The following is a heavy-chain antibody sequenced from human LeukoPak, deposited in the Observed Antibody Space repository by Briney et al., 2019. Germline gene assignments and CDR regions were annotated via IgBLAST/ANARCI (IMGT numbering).Heavy chain of an antibody. J-gene: IGHJ4*02. V-gene: IGHV4-34*01. Sequence: SETLSLTCAVYGGAFSGYYWGWIRQPPGKGLEWIGEINHSGSTNYNPSLKSRVTISVDTSKNQFSLKLSSVTAADTAVYYCARGGWLQLGYWGQGTLVTVSS. CDR2: INHSGST. D-gene: IGHD5-24*01. CDR3: ARGGWLQLGY. CDR1: GGAFSGYY.